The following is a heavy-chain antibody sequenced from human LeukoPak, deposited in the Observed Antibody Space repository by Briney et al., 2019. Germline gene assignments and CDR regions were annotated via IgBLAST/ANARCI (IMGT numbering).Heavy chain of an antibody. Sequence: ASVKVSCKASGYTFTSYGISWVRQAPGQGLEWMGWISAYNGNTNYAQKLQGRVTMTTDTSTSTAYMELRSLRSDDTAVYYCARGNDSSGYFNPCAEYFQHWGQGTLVTVSS. CDR2: ISAYNGNT. CDR3: ARGNDSSGYFNPCAEYFQH. D-gene: IGHD3-22*01. CDR1: GYTFTSYG. J-gene: IGHJ1*01. V-gene: IGHV1-18*01.